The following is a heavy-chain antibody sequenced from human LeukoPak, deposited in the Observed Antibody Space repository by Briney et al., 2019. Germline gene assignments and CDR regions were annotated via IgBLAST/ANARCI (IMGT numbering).Heavy chain of an antibody. CDR1: GYTFTSYY. D-gene: IGHD7-27*01. V-gene: IGHV1-46*01. Sequence: ASVKVSCKASGYTFTSYYMHWVRQAPGQGLEWMGIINPSGGSTSYAQKFQGRVTMTRDTSTSTVYMELSSLRSEDTAVYHCARVRWGPGGIDYWGQGTLVTVSS. CDR3: ARVRWGPGGIDY. CDR2: INPSGGST. J-gene: IGHJ4*02.